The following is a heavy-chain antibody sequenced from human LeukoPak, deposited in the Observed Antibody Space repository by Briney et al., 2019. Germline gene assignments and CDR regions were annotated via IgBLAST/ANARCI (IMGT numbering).Heavy chain of an antibody. CDR1: GFTFSSYA. V-gene: IGHV3-23*01. D-gene: IGHD6-13*01. CDR2: ISGSGGST. CDR3: AKGQSLNGYSSNRYWDY. J-gene: IGHJ4*02. Sequence: GGSLRLSCAASGFTFSSYAMSWVRQAPGKGLEWVSTISGSGGSTYYADSVKGRFTISRDNSKNTLYLQMNSLRAEDTAVYYCAKGQSLNGYSSNRYWDYWGQGTLVTVSS.